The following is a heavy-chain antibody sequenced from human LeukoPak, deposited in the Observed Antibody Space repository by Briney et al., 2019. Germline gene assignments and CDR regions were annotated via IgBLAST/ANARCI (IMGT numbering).Heavy chain of an antibody. CDR1: GFTFDNYA. J-gene: IGHJ3*02. V-gene: IGHV3-9*01. Sequence: PGGSLRLSCAASGFTFDNYAMHWVRQAPGKGLEWVSGISWNSGSIGYADSVKGRFTISRDNAKNSLYLQMNSLRAEDTAVYYCAKSGYGGNSGDAFDIWGQGTMVTVSS. CDR3: AKSGYGGNSGDAFDI. D-gene: IGHD4-23*01. CDR2: ISWNSGSI.